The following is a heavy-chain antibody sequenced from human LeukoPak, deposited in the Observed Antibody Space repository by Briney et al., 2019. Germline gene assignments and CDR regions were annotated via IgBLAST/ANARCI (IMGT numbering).Heavy chain of an antibody. D-gene: IGHD7-27*01. Sequence: SETLSHTCAVNGGSFSGYSWSWIRQSPGKGLEWIADIIHSGSTNYNPSLKSRVTISLDTSRNQFSLKLTSVTAADTAVYYCARGQTELGTAYYYYMDVWGKGTTVTVSS. J-gene: IGHJ6*03. CDR1: GGSFSGYS. CDR3: ARGQTELGTAYYYYMDV. CDR2: IIHSGST. V-gene: IGHV4-34*01.